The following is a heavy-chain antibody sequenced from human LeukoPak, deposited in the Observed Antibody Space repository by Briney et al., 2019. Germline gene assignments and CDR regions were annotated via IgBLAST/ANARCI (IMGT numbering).Heavy chain of an antibody. CDR1: GYTFTSYY. V-gene: IGHV1-2*02. J-gene: IGHJ6*03. CDR3: ARDFGAAATYYYYMDV. D-gene: IGHD2-2*01. Sequence: GASVKVSCKASGYTFTSYYMHWVRQAPGQGLEWMGWINPNSGGTNYAQKFQGRVTMTRDTSISTAYMELSRLRSDDTAVYYCARDFGAAATYYYYMDVWGKGTTVTVSS. CDR2: INPNSGGT.